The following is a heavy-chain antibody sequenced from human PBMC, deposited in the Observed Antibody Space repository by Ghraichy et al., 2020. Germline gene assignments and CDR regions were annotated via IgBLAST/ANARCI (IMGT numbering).Heavy chain of an antibody. D-gene: IGHD3-22*01. CDR1: GFTFSSYW. V-gene: IGHV3-7*01. Sequence: GGSLRLSCAASGFTFSSYWMSWVRQAPGKGLEWVANIKQDGSEKYYVDSVKGRFTISRDNAKNSLYLQMNSLRAEDTAVYYCARNYYDSSGYPIVYWGQGTLVTVSS. J-gene: IGHJ4*02. CDR2: IKQDGSEK. CDR3: ARNYYDSSGYPIVY.